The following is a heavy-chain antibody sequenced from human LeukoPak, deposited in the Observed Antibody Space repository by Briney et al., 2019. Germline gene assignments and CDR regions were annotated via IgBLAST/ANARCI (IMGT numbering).Heavy chain of an antibody. CDR2: LSDGGRST. Sequence: GGSLRLSCAASGFTFSSYGMSWVRQAPGKGLEWVSALSDGGRSTYYADSVKGRFTISRDNSKNTLYLQMNSLRGEDTAVYYCARVSPIGVYYFDYWGQGALVTVSS. CDR1: GFTFSSYG. V-gene: IGHV3-23*01. J-gene: IGHJ4*02. D-gene: IGHD5/OR15-5a*01. CDR3: ARVSPIGVYYFDY.